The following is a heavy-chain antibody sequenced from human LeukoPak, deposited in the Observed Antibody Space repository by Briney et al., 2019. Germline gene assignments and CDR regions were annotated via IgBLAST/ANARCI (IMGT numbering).Heavy chain of an antibody. Sequence: GGSLRLSCAASGFTFRSYGMHWVRQAPGKGLEWVATIWYDGGNKFYADAVKGRFTISRDNSKNTLYLQMSSLRVEDTAVYYCAKDTSGYTDAFDIWGQGTMVTFSS. CDR1: GFTFRSYG. D-gene: IGHD3-16*02. V-gene: IGHV3-33*06. CDR2: IWYDGGNK. J-gene: IGHJ3*02. CDR3: AKDTSGYTDAFDI.